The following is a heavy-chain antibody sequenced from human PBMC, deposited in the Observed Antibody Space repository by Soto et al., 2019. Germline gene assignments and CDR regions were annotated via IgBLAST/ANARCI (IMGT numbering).Heavy chain of an antibody. D-gene: IGHD5-12*01. CDR2: IYYSGST. Sequence: QVQESGPGLVKPSETLSITCTVSGGSIGSSSYYWGWIRQPPGKGLEWIGSIYYSGSTYYNPSLKSRVTLYVVTSENQISLKLTSVTAADTAVYYCARQDIVTTSSFDFWGQGILVTVSS. CDR3: ARQDIVTTSSFDF. J-gene: IGHJ4*02. V-gene: IGHV4-39*01. CDR1: GGSIGSSSYY.